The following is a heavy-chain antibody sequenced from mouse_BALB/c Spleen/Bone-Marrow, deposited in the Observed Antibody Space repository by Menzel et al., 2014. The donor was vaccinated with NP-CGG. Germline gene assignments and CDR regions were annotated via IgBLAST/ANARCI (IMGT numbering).Heavy chain of an antibody. CDR1: GYSIXRXYX. V-gene: IGHV3-2*02. J-gene: IGHJ3*01. CDR3: ARSSSYDYDVGFAY. CDR2: IXXXGST. Sequence: VQLQQSGPGLVKPSQSLSLTCIVTGYSIXRXYXWNWXRQXXXXXXEWXGYIXXXGSTTYNPSLESRISITRDTSKNQFFLQLNSVTTEDTATYYCARSSSYDYDVGFAYWGQGTLVTVSA. D-gene: IGHD2-4*01.